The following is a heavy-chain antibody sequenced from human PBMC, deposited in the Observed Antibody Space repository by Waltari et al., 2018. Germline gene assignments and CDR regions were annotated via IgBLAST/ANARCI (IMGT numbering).Heavy chain of an antibody. V-gene: IGHV1-2*06. CDR3: ARIYDSSGWGGNY. D-gene: IGHD3-22*01. Sequence: QVQLVQSGAEVKKPGASVKVSCKASGYTFTGYYMHGVRQAPGQGLEWVGRTNPNSGGTNYAKKFQGRVTMTRDTSISTAYMELSRLRSDDTAVYYCARIYDSSGWGGNYWGQGTLVTVSS. CDR2: TNPNSGGT. CDR1: GYTFTGYY. J-gene: IGHJ4*02.